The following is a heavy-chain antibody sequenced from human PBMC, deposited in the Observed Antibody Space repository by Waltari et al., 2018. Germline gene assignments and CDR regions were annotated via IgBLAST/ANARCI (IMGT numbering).Heavy chain of an antibody. D-gene: IGHD3-10*01. V-gene: IGHV3-33*01. J-gene: IGHJ4*02. CDR2: IWYDGNYK. Sequence: QVQLVESGGGVVQPGRSLRLSCAASGSTFSSYGMHWVRQAPGKGLEWVALIWYDGNYKYYADSVKGRFTISRDNSKNTLYLQMNSLRAEDTAVYYCARGIYGSGSYSKLDYWGQGTLVTVSS. CDR1: GSTFSSYG. CDR3: ARGIYGSGSYSKLDY.